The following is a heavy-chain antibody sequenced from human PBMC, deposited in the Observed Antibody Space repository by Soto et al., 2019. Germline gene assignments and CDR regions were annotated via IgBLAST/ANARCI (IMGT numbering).Heavy chain of an antibody. J-gene: IGHJ6*02. CDR1: GGTFSSYA. CDR2: IIPIFGTA. V-gene: IGHV1-69*13. CDR3: ARGGGYCSGGSCYRQRPGMDV. D-gene: IGHD2-15*01. Sequence: GASVKVSCKASGGTFSSYAISWVRQAPGQGLEWMGGIIPIFGTANYAQKFQGRVTITADESTSTAYMELSSLRSEDTAVYYCARGGGYCSGGSCYRQRPGMDVWGQGTTVTVSS.